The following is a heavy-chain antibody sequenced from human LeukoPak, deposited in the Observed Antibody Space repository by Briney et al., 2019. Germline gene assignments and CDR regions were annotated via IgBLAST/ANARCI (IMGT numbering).Heavy chain of an antibody. CDR1: GFTFSSYG. J-gene: IGHJ4*02. D-gene: IGHD3-16*02. CDR3: AKDRDLGELSFDY. V-gene: IGHV3-30*18. CDR2: ISYDGSNK. Sequence: PGRSLRLSCAASGFTFSSYGMHWVRQAPGKGLEWVAVISYDGSNKYYADSVKGRFTISRDNSKNTLYLQMNNLRAEDTAVYYCAKDRDLGELSFDYWGQGTLVTVSS.